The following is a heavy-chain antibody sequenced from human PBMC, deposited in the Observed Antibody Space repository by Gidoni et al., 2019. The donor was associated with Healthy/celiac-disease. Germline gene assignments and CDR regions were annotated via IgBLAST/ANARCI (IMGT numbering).Heavy chain of an antibody. CDR2: IIPIFGTA. V-gene: IGHV1-69*06. D-gene: IGHD3-16*01. J-gene: IGHJ4*02. Sequence: QVQLVQSGAEVKKPGSSVKVPCKASGCTFSSYAISWVRQAPGQGLEWMGGIIPIFGTANYAQKFQGRVTITADKSTSTAYMELSSLRSEDTSVYYCARDPGEYYFDYWGQGTLVTVSS. CDR3: ARDPGEYYFDY. CDR1: GCTFSSYA.